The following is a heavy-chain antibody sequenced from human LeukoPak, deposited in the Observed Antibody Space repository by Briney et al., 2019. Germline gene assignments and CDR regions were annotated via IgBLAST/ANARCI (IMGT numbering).Heavy chain of an antibody. J-gene: IGHJ4*02. CDR3: ATDPKRGFDY. V-gene: IGHV1-24*01. CDR1: GYTLTELS. CDR2: FDPEDGET. Sequence: ASVKVSCEVSGYTLTELSMHWVRQAPGKGLEWMGGFDPEDGETIYAQKFQGRVTMTEDTSTDTAYMGLSSPRSEDTAVYYCATDPKRGFDYWGQGTLVTVSS.